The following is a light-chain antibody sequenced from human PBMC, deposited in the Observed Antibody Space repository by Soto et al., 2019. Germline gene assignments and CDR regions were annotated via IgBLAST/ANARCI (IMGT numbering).Light chain of an antibody. CDR1: QSIHTW. Sequence: DFQMNQSPSTLSASVGDSVTITCRASQSIHTWLAWYQQKPGRTPKLLIYKASVLECGVPSRFSGSGSGTEFTLTISSLQPDDFATYYCQQYNSHPYTFGRGTKLQIK. J-gene: IGKJ2*01. V-gene: IGKV1-5*03. CDR3: QQYNSHPYT. CDR2: KAS.